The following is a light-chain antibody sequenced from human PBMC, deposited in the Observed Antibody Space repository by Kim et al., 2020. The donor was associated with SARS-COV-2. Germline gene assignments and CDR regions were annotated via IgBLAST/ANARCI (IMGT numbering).Light chain of an antibody. CDR1: QSISNN. CDR2: GAS. CDR3: QHYNNRSPGYT. Sequence: EMVMTQSPVTLSVSPWDTATLSCRASQSISNNLAWYQQKRGQAPRLLIYGASSRATGIPARFSGSGSGTEFTLTISSLQSEDFAVYYCQHYNNRSPGYTFGQGTKLEI. J-gene: IGKJ2*01. V-gene: IGKV3D-15*01.